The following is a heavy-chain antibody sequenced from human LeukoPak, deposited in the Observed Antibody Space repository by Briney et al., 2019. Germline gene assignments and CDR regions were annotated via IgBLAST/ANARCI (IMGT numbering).Heavy chain of an antibody. CDR2: ISSSGSTI. CDR3: ARDLGMEFDC. Sequence: GGSLRLSCAASGFTFSSYEMNWVRQAPGKGLEWVSYISSSGSTIYYADSVKGRFTISRDNAKNSLYLQMNSLRAEDTAVYYRARDLGMEFDCWGQGTLVTVSS. CDR1: GFTFSSYE. J-gene: IGHJ4*02. V-gene: IGHV3-48*03. D-gene: IGHD7-27*01.